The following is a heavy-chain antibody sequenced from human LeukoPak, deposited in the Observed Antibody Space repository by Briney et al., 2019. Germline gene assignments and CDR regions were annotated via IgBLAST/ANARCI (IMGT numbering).Heavy chain of an antibody. CDR3: ASTAVADMAKYYYSYYLDV. D-gene: IGHD6-19*01. J-gene: IGHJ6*03. CDR1: GFTFSSYW. CDR2: IKQDGSDK. Sequence: GGSLRLSXAASGFTFSSYWMTWVRQAPGKGLEWVANIKQDGSDKYYVDSVKGRFTISRDNAKNSLYLQVNSLRAEDTAVYYCASTAVADMAKYYYSYYLDVWGKGTTVTVSS. V-gene: IGHV3-7*01.